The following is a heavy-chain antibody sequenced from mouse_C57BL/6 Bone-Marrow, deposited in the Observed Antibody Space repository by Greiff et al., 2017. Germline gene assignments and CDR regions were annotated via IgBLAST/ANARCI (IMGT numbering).Heavy chain of an antibody. CDR3: AREGTTVVAPYYFDY. J-gene: IGHJ2*01. D-gene: IGHD1-1*01. CDR1: GYTFTSYW. CDR2: IYPGSGST. V-gene: IGHV1-55*01. Sequence: QVQLQQPGAELVKPGASVKMSCKASGYTFTSYWITWVKQRPGQGLEWIGDIYPGSGSTNYNEKFKSKATLTVDTSSSTSYMQLSSLTSEDAAVYYCAREGTTVVAPYYFDYWGQGTTLTVSS.